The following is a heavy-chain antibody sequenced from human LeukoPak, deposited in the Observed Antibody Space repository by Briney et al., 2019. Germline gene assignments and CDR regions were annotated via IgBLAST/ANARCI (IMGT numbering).Heavy chain of an antibody. CDR2: ISSNGGST. CDR3: ARSRYYYYYYMDV. Sequence: GGSLRLSCAASGFTFSSYAMHWVRQAPGKGLEYVSAISSNGGSTYYANSVEGRFTISRDNSKNTLYLQMGSPRAEDMAVYYRARSRYYYYYYMDVWGKGTTVTVSS. J-gene: IGHJ6*03. V-gene: IGHV3-64*01. CDR1: GFTFSSYA.